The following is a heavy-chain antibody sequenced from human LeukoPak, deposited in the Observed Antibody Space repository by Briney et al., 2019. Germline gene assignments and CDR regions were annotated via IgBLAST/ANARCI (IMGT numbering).Heavy chain of an antibody. CDR3: ARGPSFIAVAGTDYYYGMDV. CDR2: INHSGST. V-gene: IGHV4-34*01. Sequence: SETLSLTCAVYGGSFSGYYWSWIRQPPGKGLEWIGEINHSGSTNYNLSLKSRVTISVDTSKNQFSLKLSSVTAADTAVYYCARGPSFIAVAGTDYYYGMDVWGQGTTVTVSS. D-gene: IGHD6-19*01. J-gene: IGHJ6*02. CDR1: GGSFSGYY.